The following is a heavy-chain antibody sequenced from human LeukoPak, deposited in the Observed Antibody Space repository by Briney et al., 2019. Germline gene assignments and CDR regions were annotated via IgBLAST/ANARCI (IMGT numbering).Heavy chain of an antibody. CDR2: IYPGDSDT. J-gene: IGHJ4*02. CDR1: GYSFTSYW. D-gene: IGHD5-12*01. CDR3: ARQRDSGYPYSVAYFDY. Sequence: GESLKISCKGSGYSFTSYWIGWVRQMPGKGLEWMGIIYPGDSDTRYSPSFQGQVTISADKSISTAYLQWSSLKASDTAIYYCARQRDSGYPYSVAYFDYWGQGTLVTVSS. V-gene: IGHV5-51*01.